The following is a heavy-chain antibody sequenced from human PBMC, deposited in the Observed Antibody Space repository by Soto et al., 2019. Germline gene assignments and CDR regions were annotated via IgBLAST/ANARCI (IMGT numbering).Heavy chain of an antibody. J-gene: IGHJ5*02. D-gene: IGHD4-17*01. V-gene: IGHV5-10-1*01. Sequence: GESLKISCKGSGYGFTSYWISWVRQMPGKGLEWMGRIDPSDSYTNYSPSFRGHVTISADKSISTAYLQWSSLKAADTAMYYGARLGEWPLRFDPWGQGTLVTVSS. CDR1: GYGFTSYW. CDR3: ARLGEWPLRFDP. CDR2: IDPSDSYT.